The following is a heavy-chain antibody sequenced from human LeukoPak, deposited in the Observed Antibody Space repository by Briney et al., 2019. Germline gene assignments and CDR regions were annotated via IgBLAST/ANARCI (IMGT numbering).Heavy chain of an antibody. CDR3: ARELRIIVLRFLEWTPLDY. CDR1: GFTFSSYS. D-gene: IGHD3-3*01. V-gene: IGHV3-21*01. Sequence: GGSLRLSCAASGFTFSSYSMNWVRQAPGKGLEWVSSISSSSSYIYYADSVKGRFTISRDNAKNSLYLQMNSLRAEDTAVYYCARELRIIVLRFLEWTPLDYWGQGTLVTVSS. J-gene: IGHJ4*02. CDR2: ISSSSSYI.